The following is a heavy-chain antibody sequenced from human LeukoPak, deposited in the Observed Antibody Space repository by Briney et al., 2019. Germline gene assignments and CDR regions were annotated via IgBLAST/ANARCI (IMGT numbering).Heavy chain of an antibody. V-gene: IGHV4-34*01. D-gene: IGHD3-10*01. CDR1: DGSFSGFY. CDR3: ARPRGGSGSYWFDP. CDR2: INHSGST. Sequence: PSETLSLTCAICDGSFSGFYWSWIRQPPGKGLEWIGEINHSGSTNYNPSLKSRVTISVDTSKNQFSLKLSSVTAADTAVYYCARPRGGSGSYWFDPWGQGTLVTVSS. J-gene: IGHJ5*02.